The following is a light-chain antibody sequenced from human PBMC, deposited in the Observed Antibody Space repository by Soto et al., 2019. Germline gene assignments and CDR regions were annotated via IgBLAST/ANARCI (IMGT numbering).Light chain of an antibody. CDR2: LGS. J-gene: IGKJ2*01. V-gene: IGKV2-28*01. CDR1: QSLLHSNGYNY. Sequence: DIVMTQSPLSLPVTPGEPASISCRSSQSLLHSNGYNYLDWYLQKPGQSPQLLIYLGSNRASGVPDRFSGSGSGTDFTLKISRVEAEYVGVCYCMQALQTPHTFGQGNKLEIK. CDR3: MQALQTPHT.